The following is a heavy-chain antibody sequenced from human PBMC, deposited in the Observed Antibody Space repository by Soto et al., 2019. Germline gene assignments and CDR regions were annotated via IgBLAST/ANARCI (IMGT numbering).Heavy chain of an antibody. CDR2: IYYSGST. CDR1: GGSISSGGYY. D-gene: IGHD3-10*01. V-gene: IGHV4-31*03. Sequence: QVQLQESGPGLVKPSQTLSLTCTVSGGSISSGGYYWSWIRQHPGKGLEWIGYIYYSGSTYYNPSLKSRVTISVDTSKNQFSLKLSSVTAADTAVYYCARATYYYGSGHCGMDVWGQGTTVTVSS. CDR3: ARATYYYGSGHCGMDV. J-gene: IGHJ6*02.